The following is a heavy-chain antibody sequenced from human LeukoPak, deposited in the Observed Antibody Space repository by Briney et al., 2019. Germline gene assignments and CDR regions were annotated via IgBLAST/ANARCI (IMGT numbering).Heavy chain of an antibody. CDR1: GYTFTSYD. Sequence: ASVKVSCKASGYTFTSYDINWVRQATGQGLEWMGWTNPNSGNTGYAQKFQGRVTMTRNTSISTAYMELSSLRSEDTAVYYCARGGSRELQYSSSIFDYWGQGTLVTVSS. J-gene: IGHJ4*02. D-gene: IGHD6-6*01. CDR2: TNPNSGNT. CDR3: ARGGSRELQYSSSIFDY. V-gene: IGHV1-8*01.